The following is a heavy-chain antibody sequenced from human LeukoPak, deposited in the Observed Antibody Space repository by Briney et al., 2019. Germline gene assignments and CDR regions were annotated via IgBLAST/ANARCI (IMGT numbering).Heavy chain of an antibody. J-gene: IGHJ4*02. CDR2: IRYDGSNK. CDR1: GFTFSSYG. V-gene: IGHV3-30*02. CDR3: AKDWGGKYNWIPHLCHF. Sequence: GGSLRLSFAASGFTFSSYGMHWVRQAPGKGLEWVAFIRYDGSNKYYADSVKGRFTISRDNSKNTLYVQMNSLRAEDTAVYYCAKDWGGKYNWIPHLCHFWGQGTLVTVSS. D-gene: IGHD1-20*01.